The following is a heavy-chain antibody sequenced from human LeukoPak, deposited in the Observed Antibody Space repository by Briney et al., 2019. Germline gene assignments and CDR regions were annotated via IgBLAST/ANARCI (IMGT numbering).Heavy chain of an antibody. CDR2: IKSKTDGGTT. CDR1: GFTFSNAW. D-gene: IGHD3-10*01. CDR3: TTAMAPSWTLDY. Sequence: GGSLRLSWAASGFTFSNAWMSWVRQAPGKGLEWVGRIKSKTDGGTTDYAAPVKGRFTISRDDSKNTLYLQMNSLKTEDTAVYYCTTAMAPSWTLDYWGQGTLVTVSS. J-gene: IGHJ4*02. V-gene: IGHV3-15*01.